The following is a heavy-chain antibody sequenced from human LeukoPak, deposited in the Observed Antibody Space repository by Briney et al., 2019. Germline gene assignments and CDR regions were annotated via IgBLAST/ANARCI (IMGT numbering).Heavy chain of an antibody. D-gene: IGHD3-16*02. Sequence: ASVKVSCKASGYTFTSYGISWVRQAPGQGLEWMGWISAYNGNTNYAQKLQGRVTMTTDTSTSTAYMELRSLRSDDTAVYYCARDPQDDHVWGSYRYAPFDYWGQGTLVTVSS. V-gene: IGHV1-18*01. CDR1: GYTFTSYG. J-gene: IGHJ4*02. CDR2: ISAYNGNT. CDR3: ARDPQDDHVWGSYRYAPFDY.